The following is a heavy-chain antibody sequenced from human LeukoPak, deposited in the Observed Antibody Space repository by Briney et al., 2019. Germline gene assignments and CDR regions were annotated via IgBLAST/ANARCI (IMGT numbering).Heavy chain of an antibody. J-gene: IGHJ4*02. CDR1: GGSISSGSYY. D-gene: IGHD6-19*01. CDR2: IYTSGST. V-gene: IGHV4-61*02. CDR3: AREVVGSGWFYFDY. Sequence: SQTLSLTCTVSGGSISSGSYYWSWIRQPAGKGLEWIGRIYTSGSTNYNPSLKSRVTISVDTSKNQFSLKLSSVTAADTAVYYCAREVVGSGWFYFDYWGQGTLVTVSS.